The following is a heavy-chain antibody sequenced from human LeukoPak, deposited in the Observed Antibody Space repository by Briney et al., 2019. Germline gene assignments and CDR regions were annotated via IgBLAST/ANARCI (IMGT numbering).Heavy chain of an antibody. J-gene: IGHJ6*03. CDR2: IYHSGST. D-gene: IGHD3-10*01. CDR3: ARDDGWGSGSPVRGYMDV. Sequence: SETLSLTCTVSGGSISSSSYYWSWIRQPPGTGLEWIGYIYHSGSTYYNPSLKSRVTISVDRSKNQFSLKLSSVTAADTAVYYCARDDGWGSGSPVRGYMDVWGKGTTVTVSS. CDR1: GGSISSSSYY. V-gene: IGHV4-30-2*01.